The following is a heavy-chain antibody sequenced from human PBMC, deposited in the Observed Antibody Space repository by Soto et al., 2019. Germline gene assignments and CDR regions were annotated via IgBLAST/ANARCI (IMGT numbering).Heavy chain of an antibody. D-gene: IGHD3-9*01. V-gene: IGHV3-30*18. Sequence: QVQLVESGGGVVQPGRSLRLSCAASGFTFSSYGMHWVRQAPGKGLEWVAVISYDGSNKYYADSVKGRFTISRDNSKNTLYLQMNSLRAEDTAVYYCAKDHQLPIYYYILTKFDYWGQGTLVTVSS. J-gene: IGHJ4*02. CDR1: GFTFSSYG. CDR2: ISYDGSNK. CDR3: AKDHQLPIYYYILTKFDY.